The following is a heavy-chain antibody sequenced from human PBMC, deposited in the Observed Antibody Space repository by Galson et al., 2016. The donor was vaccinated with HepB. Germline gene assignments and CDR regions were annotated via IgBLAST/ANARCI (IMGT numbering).Heavy chain of an antibody. CDR3: AKVNLNYDFWSGYFLVGMDV. CDR2: ISWNSASI. CDR1: GFTFDDYA. J-gene: IGHJ6*02. D-gene: IGHD3-3*01. Sequence: SLRLSCAASGFTFDDYAMHWVRHPPGRGLEWVSGISWNSASIGYADSVKGRFTISRDNAKNSVYLQMNSLRAEDTAVDYCAKVNLNYDFWSGYFLVGMDVWGQGTTVTVS. V-gene: IGHV3-9*01.